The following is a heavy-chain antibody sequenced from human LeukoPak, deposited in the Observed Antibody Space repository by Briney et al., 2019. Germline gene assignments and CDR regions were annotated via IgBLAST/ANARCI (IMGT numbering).Heavy chain of an antibody. V-gene: IGHV1-46*01. Sequence: GASVKVSCKASGYTFTSYYMHWVRQAPGQGLEWMGIINPSGGSTSYAQKFQGRVTMTRDMSTSTVYMELSSLRSEDTAVYYCARAAGSSSSGGYYYYYMDVWGKGTTVTVSS. J-gene: IGHJ6*03. CDR1: GYTFTSYY. CDR2: INPSGGST. D-gene: IGHD6-6*01. CDR3: ARAAGSSSSGGYYYYYMDV.